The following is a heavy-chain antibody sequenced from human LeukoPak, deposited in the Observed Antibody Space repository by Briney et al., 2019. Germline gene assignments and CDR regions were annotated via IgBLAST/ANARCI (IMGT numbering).Heavy chain of an antibody. CDR3: ATGRGFYYEH. V-gene: IGHV3-15*07. CDR2: IRTTNEGGTT. CDR1: DSTFTNLW. Sequence: GGSLRLSCAASDSTFTNLWMNWIRQAPGKGLEWVGPIRTTNEGGTTDYAAPIKGRFTISRDDSRNMFHLQMNSLRTEDTAVYYCATGRGFYYEHWGQGTLVPVSS. J-gene: IGHJ4*02. D-gene: IGHD3-16*01.